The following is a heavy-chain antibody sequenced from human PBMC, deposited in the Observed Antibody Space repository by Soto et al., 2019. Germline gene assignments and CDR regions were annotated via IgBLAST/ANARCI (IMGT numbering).Heavy chain of an antibody. CDR3: ARTLRYCSSTSCYTGFFGY. CDR1: GFSLSNARMG. V-gene: IGHV2-26*01. CDR2: IFSNDEK. D-gene: IGHD2-2*02. Sequence: KESGPVLVKPTETLTLTCTVSGFSLSNARMGVSWIRQPPGKALEWLAHIFSNDEKSYSTSLKSRLTISKDTSKSQVVLTMTNMDPVDTATYYCARTLRYCSSTSCYTGFFGYWGQGTLVTVSS. J-gene: IGHJ4*02.